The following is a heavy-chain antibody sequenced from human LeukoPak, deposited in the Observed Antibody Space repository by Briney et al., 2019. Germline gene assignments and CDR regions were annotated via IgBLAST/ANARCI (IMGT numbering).Heavy chain of an antibody. D-gene: IGHD6-19*01. CDR2: MNPNSGNT. Sequence: VASVKVSCKASGYSFRNYGISWVRQAPGQGLEWMGWMNPNSGNTGYAQKYQGRVTMTRNTSISTAYMELRRLRSDDTAVYYCARGAVAGTRRYGMDVWGQGTTVTVSS. J-gene: IGHJ6*02. CDR1: GYSFRNYG. CDR3: ARGAVAGTRRYGMDV. V-gene: IGHV1-8*01.